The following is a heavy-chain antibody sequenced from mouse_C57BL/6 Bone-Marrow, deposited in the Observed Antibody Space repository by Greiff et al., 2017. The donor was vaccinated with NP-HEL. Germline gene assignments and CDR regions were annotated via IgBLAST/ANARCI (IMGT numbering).Heavy chain of an antibody. D-gene: IGHD1-1*01. CDR1: GYAFSSSW. CDR2: IYPGDGDT. J-gene: IGHJ2*01. V-gene: IGHV1-82*01. Sequence: QVQLQQSGPELVKPGASVKISCKASGYAFSSSWMNWVKQRPGKGLEWIGRIYPGDGDTNYNGKFKGKATLTADKSSSTAYMQLSSLTSDDSAVYFCALYYYGSSAVFDYWGQGTTLTVSS. CDR3: ALYYYGSSAVFDY.